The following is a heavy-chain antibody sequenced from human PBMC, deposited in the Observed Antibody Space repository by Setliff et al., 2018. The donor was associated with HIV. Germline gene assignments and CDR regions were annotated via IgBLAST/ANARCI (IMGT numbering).Heavy chain of an antibody. CDR3: ARLSTTSRDFDS. J-gene: IGHJ4*02. Sequence: SETLSLTCTASYDTISTADYYWSWIRQPPGKGLEWIGFVSYTGTTRYSPSLKSRITISIDTSKNQFSLQLSSVTAADTAVYYCARLSTTSRDFDSWGQGTLVTISS. CDR2: VSYTGTT. V-gene: IGHV4-30-4*01. D-gene: IGHD3-10*01. CDR1: YDTISTADYY.